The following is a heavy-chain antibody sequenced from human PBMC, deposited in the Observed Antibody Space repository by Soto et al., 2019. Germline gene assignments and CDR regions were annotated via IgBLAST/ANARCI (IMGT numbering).Heavy chain of an antibody. V-gene: IGHV4-39*02. Sequence: QLHLQESGPGLVKPSETLSLTCSVSSGSISTSGYYWGWIRQPPGTGLEWIGGISYSGSTYYNPSLKSRLTISVDTSKNPFSLKLTSVTAADTAVYFCARRGSRLSVAVAAFDYWSQGTLVTVSS. CDR2: ISYSGST. D-gene: IGHD6-19*01. CDR3: ARRGSRLSVAVAAFDY. CDR1: SGSISTSGYY. J-gene: IGHJ4*02.